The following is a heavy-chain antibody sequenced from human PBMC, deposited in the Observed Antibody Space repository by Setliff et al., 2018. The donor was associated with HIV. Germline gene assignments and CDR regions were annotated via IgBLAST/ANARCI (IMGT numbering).Heavy chain of an antibody. J-gene: IGHJ3*02. V-gene: IGHV4-4*09. CDR3: ARFISGKDAFET. CDR2: TSTSGNT. Sequence: SETLSLTCTVSGGSTSISDWSCIRPPPGKGLEWIGCTSTSGNTNYDTSPKSQVTIPVETSKNQFSLKLAPVTAADTAIYYCARFISGKDAFETWGQGTMVTVSS. D-gene: IGHD3-10*01. CDR1: GGSTSISD.